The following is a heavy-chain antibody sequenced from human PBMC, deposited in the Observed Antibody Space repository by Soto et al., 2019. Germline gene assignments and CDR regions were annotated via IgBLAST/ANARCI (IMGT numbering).Heavy chain of an antibody. J-gene: IGHJ4*02. V-gene: IGHV3-23*01. Sequence: EVQLLESGGGLVQPGGSLRLSCAASGFTFSSYAMSWVRQAPGKGLEWVSAISGSGGSTYYADSVKGRFTISRDNSKNTLYLQMNSLSAEDTAVYYCAKGGYCSRTSCYEGEIWVDYWGQGTLVTVSS. D-gene: IGHD2-2*01. CDR3: AKGGYCSRTSCYEGEIWVDY. CDR2: ISGSGGST. CDR1: GFTFSSYA.